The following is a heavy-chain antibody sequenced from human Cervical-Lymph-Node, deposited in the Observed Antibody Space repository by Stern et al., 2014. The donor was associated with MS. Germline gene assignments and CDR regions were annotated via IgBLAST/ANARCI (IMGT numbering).Heavy chain of an antibody. V-gene: IGHV3-30*03. J-gene: IGHJ6*02. CDR3: ARRLGYCSGGSCRHYYYGMDV. D-gene: IGHD2-15*01. CDR2: ISYDGSNK. Sequence: DQLVESGGGVVQPGRSLRLSCAASGFTFSSYGMHWVRQAPGKGLEWVAVISYDGSNKYYADSVKGRFTISRDNSKNPLYLQMNSLRAEDTAVYYCARRLGYCSGGSCRHYYYGMDVWGQGTTVTVSS. CDR1: GFTFSSYG.